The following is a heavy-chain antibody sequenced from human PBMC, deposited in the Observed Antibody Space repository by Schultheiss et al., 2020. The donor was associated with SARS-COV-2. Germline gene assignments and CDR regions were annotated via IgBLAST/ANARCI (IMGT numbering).Heavy chain of an antibody. CDR1: GYSFTSYW. CDR2: IYPGDSDT. V-gene: IGHV5-51*01. Sequence: GGSLRLSCKGSGYSFTSYWIGWVRQMPGKGLEWMGIIYPGDSDTRYSPSFQGQVTISADKSITTAYLQWGSLKASDTATYYCARPTARDEPYAFDIWGQGTMVTVSS. CDR3: ARPTARDEPYAFDI. D-gene: IGHD1-14*01. J-gene: IGHJ3*02.